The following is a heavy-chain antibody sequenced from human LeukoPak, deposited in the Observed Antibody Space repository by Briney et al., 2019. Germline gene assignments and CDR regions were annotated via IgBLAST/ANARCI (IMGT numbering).Heavy chain of an antibody. V-gene: IGHV4-39*01. D-gene: IGHD6-19*01. CDR1: GGSIRSSSYY. CDR3: ARHSSGWIYYFDY. J-gene: IGHJ4*02. CDR2: IYYSGST. Sequence: PSETLSLTCTVSGGSIRSSSYYWGWIRQPPGKGLEWIGSIYYSGSTYYNPSLKSRVTISVDTSKNQFSLKLSPVPAADTAVYYCARHSSGWIYYFDYWGQGTLVTVSS.